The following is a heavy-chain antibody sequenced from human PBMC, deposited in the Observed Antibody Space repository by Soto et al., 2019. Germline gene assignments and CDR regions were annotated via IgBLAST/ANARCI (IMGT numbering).Heavy chain of an antibody. CDR2: ISGSGATT. CDR1: GFTFSSYA. CDR3: AKLRYFDWSSYNWFEY. Sequence: SLRLSCAASGFTFSSYAMTWVRQAPGEGLEWVSCISGSGATTSYADSVKGRFTVSRDNSKNTLYLQMNSPRVEDTAVYYCAKLRYFDWSSYNWFEYWGQGTPVTVSS. J-gene: IGHJ5*01. V-gene: IGHV3-23*01. D-gene: IGHD3-9*01.